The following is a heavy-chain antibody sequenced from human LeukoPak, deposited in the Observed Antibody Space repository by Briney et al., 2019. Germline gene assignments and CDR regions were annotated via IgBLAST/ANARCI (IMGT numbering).Heavy chain of an antibody. V-gene: IGHV4-39*07. CDR2: IYYSGST. CDR3: AHQHYYDSSGYYLDY. Sequence: SETLSLTCTVSGGSISSSSYYWGWIRQPPGKGLEWIGSIYYSGSTYYNPSLKSRVTISVDTSKNQFSLKLSSVTAADTAVYYCAHQHYYDSSGYYLDYWGQGTLVTVSS. D-gene: IGHD3-22*01. CDR1: GGSISSSSYY. J-gene: IGHJ4*02.